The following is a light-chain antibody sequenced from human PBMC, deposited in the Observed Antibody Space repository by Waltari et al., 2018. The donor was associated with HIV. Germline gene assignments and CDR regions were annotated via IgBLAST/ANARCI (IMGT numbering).Light chain of an antibody. CDR2: GNT. J-gene: IGLJ1*01. V-gene: IGLV1-40*01. Sequence: QSVLTQPPSGQRVTISCTGSSSNIGAGYDVHWFQQLPGTAPKLLIYGNTNRPSGAPDRFSGSKSGTSASLAIAGLQAEDEAVYYCHSYDSGLTAYVFGTGTKVTVL. CDR1: SSNIGAGYD. CDR3: HSYDSGLTAYV.